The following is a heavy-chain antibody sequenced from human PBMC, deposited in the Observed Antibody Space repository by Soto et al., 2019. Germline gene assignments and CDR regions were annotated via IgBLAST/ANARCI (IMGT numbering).Heavy chain of an antibody. Sequence: VQLLESGGGLLQPGGSLRLSCAASGFTFSSYAMSWVRQAPGKGLEWVSAISGSGGSTYYADSVKGRFTISRDNSKNTLYLQMNSLRAEDTAVYYCAKDSSSWYFFDYWGQGTLVTVSS. V-gene: IGHV3-23*01. CDR3: AKDSSSWYFFDY. CDR2: ISGSGGST. D-gene: IGHD6-13*01. J-gene: IGHJ4*02. CDR1: GFTFSSYA.